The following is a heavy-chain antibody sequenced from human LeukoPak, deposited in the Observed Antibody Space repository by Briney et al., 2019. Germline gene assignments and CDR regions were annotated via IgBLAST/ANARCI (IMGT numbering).Heavy chain of an antibody. CDR3: ARALSQDGYNSFGQRFFDY. CDR2: INSDGSST. J-gene: IGHJ4*02. D-gene: IGHD5-24*01. CDR1: GFTFSNAW. Sequence: PGGSLRLSCTASGFTFSNAWMSWVRQAPGRGLVWVSRINSDGSSTNYADSVKGRFTIPRDNAKNTLYLQMNSLRAEDTAVYYCARALSQDGYNSFGQRFFDYWGQGTLVTVSS. V-gene: IGHV3-74*01.